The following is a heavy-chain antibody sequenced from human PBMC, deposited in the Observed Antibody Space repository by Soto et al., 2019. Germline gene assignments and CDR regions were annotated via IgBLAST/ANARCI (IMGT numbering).Heavy chain of an antibody. Sequence: LRLSCAASGFTFSSYGMHWVRQAPGKGLEWVAVIWYDGSNKYYADSVKGRFTISRDNSKNTLYLQMNSLRAEDTAVYYCARDLFYYDSSGYYSPYGMDVWGQGTTVTVSS. V-gene: IGHV3-33*01. CDR2: IWYDGSNK. CDR1: GFTFSSYG. D-gene: IGHD3-22*01. CDR3: ARDLFYYDSSGYYSPYGMDV. J-gene: IGHJ6*02.